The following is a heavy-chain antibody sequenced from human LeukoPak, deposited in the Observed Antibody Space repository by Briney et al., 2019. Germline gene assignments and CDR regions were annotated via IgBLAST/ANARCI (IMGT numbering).Heavy chain of an antibody. CDR3: ARHVVGTGDAFDI. CDR1: GGSISSYY. Sequence: SETLSLTCTVSGGSISSYYWSWFRQPPGKGLEWIGYIYYSGSTNYNPSLESRVAISVDTSKNQFSLKLSSVTAADTAVYYCARHVVGTGDAFDIWGQGTMVTVSS. V-gene: IGHV4-59*08. J-gene: IGHJ3*02. CDR2: IYYSGST. D-gene: IGHD2-21*01.